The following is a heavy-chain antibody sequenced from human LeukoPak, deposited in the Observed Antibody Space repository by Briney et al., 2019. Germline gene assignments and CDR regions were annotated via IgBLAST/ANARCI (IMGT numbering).Heavy chain of an antibody. D-gene: IGHD3-22*01. CDR1: GFTFDDYA. CDR2: ISWNSGSI. Sequence: PGRSLRLSCAASGFTFDDYAMHWVRQAPGKGLEWVSGISWNSGSIGYADSVRGRFTISRDNAKNSLYLQMNSLRAEDTALYYCAKANYYDSSGYYFDYWGQGTLVTVSS. J-gene: IGHJ4*02. CDR3: AKANYYDSSGYYFDY. V-gene: IGHV3-9*01.